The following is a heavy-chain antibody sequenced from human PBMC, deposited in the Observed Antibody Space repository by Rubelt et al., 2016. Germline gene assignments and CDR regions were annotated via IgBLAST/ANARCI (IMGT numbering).Heavy chain of an antibody. CDR1: GFTFANSA. CDR2: ISGSGGSP. CDR3: ARVRGLHYLYAMDV. J-gene: IGHJ6*02. D-gene: IGHD2-21*02. V-gene: IGHV3-23*04. Sequence: EVQLVESGGGLVQPGGSLRLSCAASGFTFANSAMNWVRQAPGKGLEWVSGISGSGGSPYYADSVKGRFTISRDNAKNSLHLQMNSLRAEDTALYHCARVRGLHYLYAMDVWGQGTTVTVS.